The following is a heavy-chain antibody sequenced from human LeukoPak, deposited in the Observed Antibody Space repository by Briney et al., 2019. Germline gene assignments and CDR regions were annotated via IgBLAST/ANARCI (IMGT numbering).Heavy chain of an antibody. CDR1: GFTFSSYG. V-gene: IGHV3-30*02. CDR3: AKDRAARRYEAGVFVVGEIDY. CDR2: IRYDGSNK. Sequence: LTGGSLRLSCAASGFTFSSYGMHWVRQAPGRGLEWVAFIRYDGSNKYYADSVKGRFTISRDNSKNTLYLQMNSLRAEDTAVYYCAKDRAARRYEAGVFVVGEIDYWGQGTLVTVSS. D-gene: IGHD3-16*01. J-gene: IGHJ4*02.